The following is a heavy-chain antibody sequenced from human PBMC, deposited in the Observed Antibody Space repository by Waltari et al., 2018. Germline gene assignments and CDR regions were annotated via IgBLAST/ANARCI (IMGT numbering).Heavy chain of an antibody. CDR1: GFSFSTYW. CDR3: ARSGFMDV. D-gene: IGHD3-10*01. Sequence: EVQLVESGGGLVQPGGSLRPSFPAPGFSFSTYWITWARQAPGEGLVCLSRINPDGTTIMYADSVKGRFTTSRDNAKNTLYLQMNSLGADDTAVYYCARSGFMDVWGQGTTVTVSS. V-gene: IGHV3-74*03. CDR2: INPDGTTI. J-gene: IGHJ6*02.